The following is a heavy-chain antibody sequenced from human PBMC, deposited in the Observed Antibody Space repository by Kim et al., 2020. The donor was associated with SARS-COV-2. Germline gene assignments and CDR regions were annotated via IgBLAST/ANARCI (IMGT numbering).Heavy chain of an antibody. J-gene: IGHJ4*02. CDR3: AKSAYCSGGNCYAWVDY. Sequence: VKGRYTISRDDSKNTRYLQMSSLRADDTTVYYCAKSAYCSGGNCYAWVDYWGQGTLVTVSS. V-gene: IGHV3-23*01. D-gene: IGHD2-15*01.